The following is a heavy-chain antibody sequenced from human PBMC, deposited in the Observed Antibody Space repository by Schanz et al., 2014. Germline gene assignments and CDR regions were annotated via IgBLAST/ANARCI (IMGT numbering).Heavy chain of an antibody. Sequence: QVQLVQSGSELKKPGASVKLSCEASGYTFTSYFLHWVRQAPGQGLEWMGWINPTTGNPGYAQGFTGRFVFSFDTSVSTAYLQISGLKAEDTAVYYCARARYGLDVWGQGTTVTVSS. CDR2: INPTTGNP. V-gene: IGHV7-4-1*02. J-gene: IGHJ6*02. CDR1: GYTFTSYF. CDR3: ARARYGLDV.